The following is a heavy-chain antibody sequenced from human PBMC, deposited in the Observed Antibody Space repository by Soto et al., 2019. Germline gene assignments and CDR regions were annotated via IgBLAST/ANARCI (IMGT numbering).Heavy chain of an antibody. D-gene: IGHD1-1*01. V-gene: IGHV4-39*01. CDR2: IYYSGST. J-gene: IGHJ4*02. CDR1: GGSISSSSYY. Sequence: QLQLQESGPGLVKPSETLSLTCTVSGGSISSSSYYWGWIRQPPGKGLEWIGSIYYSGSTYYNPSLKSRVTISVDTSKNQFSLKLSSVTAADTAVYYCARYSNGGGDFDYWGQGTLVTVSS. CDR3: ARYSNGGGDFDY.